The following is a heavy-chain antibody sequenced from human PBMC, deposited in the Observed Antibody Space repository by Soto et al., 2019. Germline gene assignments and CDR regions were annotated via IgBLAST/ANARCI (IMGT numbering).Heavy chain of an antibody. Sequence: QVQLVQSGGEVKKPGASVKVSCQASGYTFSDYAIRWGRQAPGQGLEWMGWISASTRNTDQAQNFQGRVIMTLDTSTNTAYMELRSLRSDDTAVYYWVRCYWSVGSCYACWHFDLWGRGTLVTVSS. V-gene: IGHV1-18*01. D-gene: IGHD2-15*01. CDR2: ISASTRNT. CDR1: GYTFSDYA. CDR3: VRCYWSVGSCYACWHFDL. J-gene: IGHJ2*01.